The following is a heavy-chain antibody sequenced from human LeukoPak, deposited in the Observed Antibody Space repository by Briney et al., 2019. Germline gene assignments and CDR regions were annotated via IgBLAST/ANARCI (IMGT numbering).Heavy chain of an antibody. V-gene: IGHV3-33*06. CDR1: GFTFSSYG. J-gene: IGHJ4*02. CDR2: IWYDGSNK. Sequence: GGSLRLSCAASGFTFSSYGMHWVRQAPGKGLEWVAVIWYDGSNKYYADSVKGRFTISRDNSKNTLYLQMNSLRAEDTAVYYCAKVKRAVAGEYFDYWGQGTLVTVSS. D-gene: IGHD6-19*01. CDR3: AKVKRAVAGEYFDY.